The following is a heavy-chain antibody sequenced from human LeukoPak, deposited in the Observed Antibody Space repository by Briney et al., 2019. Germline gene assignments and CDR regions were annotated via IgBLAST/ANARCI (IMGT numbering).Heavy chain of an antibody. CDR3: AKGGAYGPGCYFDY. J-gene: IGHJ4*02. V-gene: IGHV3-23*01. D-gene: IGHD3-10*01. Sequence: GGSLRLSCAASGFTFSSYAMSWVRQAPGEGLEWVSAISGSGGSTYYADSVKGRFTISRDNSKNTLYLQMNSLRAEDTAVYYCAKGGAYGPGCYFDYWGQGTLVTVSS. CDR2: ISGSGGST. CDR1: GFTFSSYA.